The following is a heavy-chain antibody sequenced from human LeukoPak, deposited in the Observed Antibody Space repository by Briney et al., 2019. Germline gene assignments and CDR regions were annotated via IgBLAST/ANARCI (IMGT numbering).Heavy chain of an antibody. D-gene: IGHD1-14*01. V-gene: IGHV3-53*01. CDR3: ASPDG. J-gene: IGHJ4*02. CDR2: IYSGDNT. Sequence: GGSLRHSCVAPGFAVSSKYMGWVRQAPGKGLEWVSLIYSGDNTCYADSVKGRFTISGDYSKNTLYLQMNSLRVEDTAVYYCASPDGWGQGTLVTVSS. CDR1: GFAVSSKY.